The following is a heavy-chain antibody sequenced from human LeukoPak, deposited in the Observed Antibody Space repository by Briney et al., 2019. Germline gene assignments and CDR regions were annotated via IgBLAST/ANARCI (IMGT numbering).Heavy chain of an antibody. J-gene: IGHJ4*02. Sequence: KASETLSLTCAVYSGSFSGYFWSWIRQPPGKGLEWIGEINHSGSTNYNPSLKSRVTISVDTSKNQFSLKLSSVTAADTAVYYCATGMAFVDWGQGTLVTVSS. V-gene: IGHV4-34*01. CDR1: SGSFSGYF. CDR2: INHSGST. CDR3: ATGMAFVD. D-gene: IGHD2-21*01.